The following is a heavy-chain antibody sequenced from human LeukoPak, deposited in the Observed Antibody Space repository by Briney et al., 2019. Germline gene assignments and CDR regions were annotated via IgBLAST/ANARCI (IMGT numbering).Heavy chain of an antibody. V-gene: IGHV3-30*04. CDR3: ARGLRIAVAGNIDY. D-gene: IGHD6-19*01. CDR2: ISYDGPNK. J-gene: IGHJ4*02. Sequence: GRSLRLSCAASAFTFSTYSMHWVRQAPGKGLEWVAAISYDGPNKNYADSVKGRFTISRGNSKNTLYLQMNSLRAEDTAVYYCARGLRIAVAGNIDYWGQGTLVTVSS. CDR1: AFTFSTYS.